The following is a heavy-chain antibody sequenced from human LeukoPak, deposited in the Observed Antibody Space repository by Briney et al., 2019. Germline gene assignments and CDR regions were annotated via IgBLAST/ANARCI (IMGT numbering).Heavy chain of an antibody. V-gene: IGHV4-59*01. CDR3: ARDQSDSSGWFGDAFDI. D-gene: IGHD6-19*01. CDR2: IYYSGST. Sequence: SETLSLTCTVSGGSISSYYWSWIRQPPGKGLEWIGYIYYSGSTNYNPSLKSRVTISVDTSKNQFSQKLSSVTAADTAVYYCARDQSDSSGWFGDAFDIWGQGTMVTVSS. CDR1: GGSISSYY. J-gene: IGHJ3*02.